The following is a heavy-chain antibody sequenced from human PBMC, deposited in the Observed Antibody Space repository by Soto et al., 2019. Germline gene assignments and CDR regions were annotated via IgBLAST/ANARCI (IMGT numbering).Heavy chain of an antibody. V-gene: IGHV1-69*13. CDR2: IIPKFATT. D-gene: IGHD1-26*01. Sequence: SVKASCKASGDNFNTYGIVWVRQAPGQGLECLGWIIPKFATTNYAQRFQGRLTITADESTNTVYMDLDGLTSEDTAVYYCARDNRQNSGNYCLSSWGPGTLVTVSS. J-gene: IGHJ5*01. CDR1: GDNFNTYG. CDR3: ARDNRQNSGNYCLSS.